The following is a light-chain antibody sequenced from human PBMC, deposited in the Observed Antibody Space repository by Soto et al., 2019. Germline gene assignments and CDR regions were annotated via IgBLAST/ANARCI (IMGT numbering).Light chain of an antibody. CDR2: WAS. J-gene: IGKJ4*01. Sequence: DIVMTQSPDSLAVSLGERATINCKSSQSVLSSSNNKNYLAWYQQKPGQPPKLLIYWASTRDSGVPDRFSGSGSGTDFTLTITSLQAEDVAVYYCQQSYSTPLTFGGGTKVEIK. V-gene: IGKV4-1*01. CDR1: QSVLSSSNNKNY. CDR3: QQSYSTPLT.